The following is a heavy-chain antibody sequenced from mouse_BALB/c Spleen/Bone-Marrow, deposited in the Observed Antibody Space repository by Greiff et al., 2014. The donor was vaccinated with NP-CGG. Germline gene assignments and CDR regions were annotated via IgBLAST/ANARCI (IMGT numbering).Heavy chain of an antibody. CDR3: ARRGTGVDY. Sequence: SGAELVRPGTSVKISCKASGYTFTNYWLGWVKQRPGHGLEWIGDIYPGGGYTNNNEKFKGKATLTADTSPSTAYMQLSSLTSEDSAVYFCARRGTGVDYWGQGTTLTVSS. CDR2: IYPGGGYT. V-gene: IGHV1-63*02. J-gene: IGHJ2*01. D-gene: IGHD4-1*01. CDR1: GYTFTNYW.